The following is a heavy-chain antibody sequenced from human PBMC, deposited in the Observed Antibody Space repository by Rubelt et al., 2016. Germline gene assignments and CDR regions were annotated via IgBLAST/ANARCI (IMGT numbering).Heavy chain of an antibody. V-gene: IGHV3-7*04. CDR1: GFTFSNYW. Sequence: ATSGFTFSNYWMSWVRQAPGKGLEWVANIKQDGSEKYYVDSVKGRFTISRDNAKNSLYLQMNRLRVEDTAVYYCARGYYSNSFDYWGQGTLVTVSS. D-gene: IGHD4-11*01. J-gene: IGHJ4*02. CDR2: IKQDGSEK. CDR3: ARGYYSNSFDY.